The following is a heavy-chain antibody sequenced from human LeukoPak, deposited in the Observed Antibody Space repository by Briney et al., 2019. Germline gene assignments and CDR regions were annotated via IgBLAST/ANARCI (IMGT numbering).Heavy chain of an antibody. V-gene: IGHV4-34*01. CDR1: SGSFSGYY. D-gene: IGHD4-11*01. J-gene: IGHJ4*02. CDR3: ARGYSNFDY. Sequence: SETLSLTCAVYSGSFSGYYWSWIRQPPGKGLEWIGEINHSGSTNYNPSLKSRVTISVDTSKNQFSLKLSSVTAADTAVYYCARGYSNFDYWGQGTLVTVSS. CDR2: INHSGST.